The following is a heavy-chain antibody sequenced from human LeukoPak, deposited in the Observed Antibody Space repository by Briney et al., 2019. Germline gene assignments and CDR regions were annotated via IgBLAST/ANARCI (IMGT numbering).Heavy chain of an antibody. J-gene: IGHJ4*02. CDR3: AREAAPPVD. Sequence: PSETLSLTCTVSGGSISSYYWNWIRQPPGKGLEWIGYIYYRWSTNHNPSLKSRVTISVDTSKNQFSLKLSSVTAADTAVYYCAREAAPPVDWGQGTLVTVSS. CDR2: IYYRWST. V-gene: IGHV4-59*01. CDR1: GGSISSYY. D-gene: IGHD6-6*01.